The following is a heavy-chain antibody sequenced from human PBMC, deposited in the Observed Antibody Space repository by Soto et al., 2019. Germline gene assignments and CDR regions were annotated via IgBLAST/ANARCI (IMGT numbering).Heavy chain of an antibody. Sequence: SETLSLTCTVSGGSISSYYWSWIRQPPGKGLEWIGYIYYSGSTNYNPSLKSRVTISVDTSKNQFSPKLSSVTAADTAVYYCASFTVTTRSIDYWGQGTLVTVSS. CDR2: IYYSGST. V-gene: IGHV4-59*01. CDR1: GGSISSYY. CDR3: ASFTVTTRSIDY. D-gene: IGHD4-17*01. J-gene: IGHJ4*02.